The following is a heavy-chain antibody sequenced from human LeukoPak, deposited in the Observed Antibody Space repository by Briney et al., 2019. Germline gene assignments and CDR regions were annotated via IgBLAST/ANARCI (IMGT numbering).Heavy chain of an antibody. CDR1: GGSFSGYY. J-gene: IGHJ4*02. D-gene: IGHD6-13*01. CDR2: INHSGST. V-gene: IGHV4-34*01. CDR3: AGGGGEAAAGKSFDY. Sequence: SETLSLTCAVYGGSFSGYYWSWIRQPPGKGLEWIGEINHSGSTNYNPSLKSRVTISVDTSKNQFSLKLSSVTAADTAVYYCAGGGGEAAAGKSFDYWGQGTLVTVSS.